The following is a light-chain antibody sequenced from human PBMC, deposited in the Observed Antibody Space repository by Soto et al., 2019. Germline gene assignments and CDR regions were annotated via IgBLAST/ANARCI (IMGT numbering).Light chain of an antibody. CDR1: SSDIGGYNY. CDR3: SSYGGSDNLL. CDR2: EVS. V-gene: IGLV2-8*01. J-gene: IGLJ2*01. Sequence: QSALTQPPSASGSPGQSVTISCTGTSSDIGGYNYVSWYQQHPGKVPKLMIYEVSKRPSGVPDRFSGSKLGNTASLTVSGLQAEDEADYYCSSYGGSDNLLFGGGTQLTVL.